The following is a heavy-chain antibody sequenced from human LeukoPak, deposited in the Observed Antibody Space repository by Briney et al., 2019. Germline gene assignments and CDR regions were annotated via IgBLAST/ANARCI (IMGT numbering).Heavy chain of an antibody. CDR1: GCSISSSRYY. Sequence: SETLSLTCTVSGCSISSSRYYWGWIRQPPGRGLEWIGSIYYSGSTYYNPSLKSRVTISVDTSKNQFSLKLSSVTAADTAVYYCASLRKRGGAFDLWGQGTVVTVSS. V-gene: IGHV4-39*01. J-gene: IGHJ3*01. CDR2: IYYSGST. CDR3: ASLRKRGGAFDL.